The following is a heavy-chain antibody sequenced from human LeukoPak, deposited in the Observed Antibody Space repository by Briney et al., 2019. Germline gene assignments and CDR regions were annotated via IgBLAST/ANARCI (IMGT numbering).Heavy chain of an antibody. Sequence: PGGSLRLSCAASGFSFNSDWMDWVRQAPGKGLEWVANIKHDESEKNYLDSVKGRFTISRDNAQNSLYLQMNGLRVEDTAVYYCARQYCSGGSCYFDYWGQGTLVTVSS. CDR2: IKHDESEK. CDR3: ARQYCSGGSCYFDY. V-gene: IGHV3-7*01. CDR1: GFSFNSDW. D-gene: IGHD2-15*01. J-gene: IGHJ4*02.